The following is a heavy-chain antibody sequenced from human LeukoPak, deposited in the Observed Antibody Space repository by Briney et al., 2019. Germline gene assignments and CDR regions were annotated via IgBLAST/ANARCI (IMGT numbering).Heavy chain of an antibody. CDR2: IYYSGTT. Sequence: SETLSLTCTVSGGSISSYYWSWIRQPPGKGLEWIGYIYYSGTTNYNPSLKSRVTISVDTSKNQFSLKLSSVTAADSAVYYCARGVYIAAAQYGYWGQGTLVTVSS. V-gene: IGHV4-59*01. CDR1: GGSISSYY. D-gene: IGHD6-13*01. CDR3: ARGVYIAAAQYGY. J-gene: IGHJ4*02.